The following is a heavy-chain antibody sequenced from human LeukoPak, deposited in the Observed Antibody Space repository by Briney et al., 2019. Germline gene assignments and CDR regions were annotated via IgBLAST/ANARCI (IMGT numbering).Heavy chain of an antibody. CDR1: GFTFDDYG. D-gene: IGHD5-12*01. Sequence: GGSLRLPCAASGFTFDDYGMSWVRQAPGKGLEWVSGINWSGGSTGYADSVKGRFTISRDNAKNSLYLQMNSLRAEDTALYHCGAHSGYASSNFDHWGQGALVTVSS. CDR3: GAHSGYASSNFDH. CDR2: INWSGGST. V-gene: IGHV3-20*01. J-gene: IGHJ4*02.